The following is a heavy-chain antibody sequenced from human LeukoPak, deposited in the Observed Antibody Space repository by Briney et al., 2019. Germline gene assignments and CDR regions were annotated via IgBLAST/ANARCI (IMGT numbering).Heavy chain of an antibody. CDR1: GFTFSSYA. CDR3: ARDVRSGWLQAFDL. Sequence: GGFLRLSCAASGFTFSSYAMSWVRQAPGKGLEWVSAISGSGDGTYYADSVKGRFTISRDNSKNTLYLQMNSLRAENTAVYYCARDVRSGWLQAFDLWGCGTLVTVAS. D-gene: IGHD5-12*01. J-gene: IGHJ2*01. CDR2: ISGSGDGT. V-gene: IGHV3-23*01.